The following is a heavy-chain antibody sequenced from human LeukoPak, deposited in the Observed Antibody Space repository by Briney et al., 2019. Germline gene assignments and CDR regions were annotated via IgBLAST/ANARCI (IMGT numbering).Heavy chain of an antibody. CDR3: ARGVYYFDY. CDR2: INHSGST. J-gene: IGHJ4*02. V-gene: IGHV4-34*01. Sequence: SETLSLTCAVYGGSFSGYYWSWIRQPPGKGLEWIGEINHSGSTNYNPSLKSRVTISVDTSKNQFSLKLSSVTAADTAVYYCARGVYYFDYWGQGTLVTVSS. CDR1: GGSFSGYY.